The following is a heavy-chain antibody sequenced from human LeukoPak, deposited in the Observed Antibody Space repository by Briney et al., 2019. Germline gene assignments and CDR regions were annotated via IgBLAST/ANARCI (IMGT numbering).Heavy chain of an antibody. CDR3: ARGRMTYYYDSSGYPDWFDP. J-gene: IGHJ5*02. V-gene: IGHV1-8*01. CDR1: AYTFTIYD. CDR2: MNPNSGNT. Sequence: ASVTVSFTSSAYTFTIYDINWVRQATGQGLEWMGWMNPNSGNTGYAQKFQGRVTVTRNTSISTAYMELSSLRSEDTAVYYCARGRMTYYYDSSGYPDWFDPWGQGTLVTVSS. D-gene: IGHD3-22*01.